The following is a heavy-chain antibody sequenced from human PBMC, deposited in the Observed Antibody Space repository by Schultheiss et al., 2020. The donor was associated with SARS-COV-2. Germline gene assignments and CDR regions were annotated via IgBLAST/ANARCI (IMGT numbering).Heavy chain of an antibody. V-gene: IGHV3-48*01. J-gene: IGHJ4*02. CDR3: ARDGGNTYYYDSSGYYKGSYFDY. D-gene: IGHD3-22*01. Sequence: GGSLRLSCAASGFTFSNAWMSWVRQAPGKGLEWVSYISSSSSTIYYADSVKGRFTISRDNSKNTLYLQVGSLRAEDMAVYYCARDGGNTYYYDSSGYYKGSYFDYWGQGTLVTVSS. CDR2: ISSSSSTI. CDR1: GFTFSNAW.